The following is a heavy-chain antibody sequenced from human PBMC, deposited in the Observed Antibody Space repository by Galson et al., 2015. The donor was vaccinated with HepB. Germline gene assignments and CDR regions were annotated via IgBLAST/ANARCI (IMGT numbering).Heavy chain of an antibody. D-gene: IGHD3-10*01. CDR2: INPNSGGT. V-gene: IGHV1-2*06. Sequence: SVKVSCKASGYTFTGYYMHWVRQAPGQGLEWMGRINPNSGGTNYAQKFQGRVTMTRDTSISTAYMELSRLRSDDTAVYYCARRVDTMVQGVILYYFDYWGQGTLVTVSS. J-gene: IGHJ4*02. CDR1: GYTFTGYY. CDR3: ARRVDTMVQGVILYYFDY.